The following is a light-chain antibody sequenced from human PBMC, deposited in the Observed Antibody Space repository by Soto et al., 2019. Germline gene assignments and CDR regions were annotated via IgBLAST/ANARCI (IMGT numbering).Light chain of an antibody. V-gene: IGLV1-44*01. CDR1: ISNIGSNP. Sequence: QSVLTQPPSASGTPGQRVTISCSGSISNIGSNPVYWHQQLPGTAPKLVIFGNRNRPSGVPERFSGSKSGTSASLAITGLQAEDEADYYCQAYDYSLTAFVFGGGTKLTVL. CDR3: QAYDYSLTAFV. J-gene: IGLJ3*02. CDR2: GNR.